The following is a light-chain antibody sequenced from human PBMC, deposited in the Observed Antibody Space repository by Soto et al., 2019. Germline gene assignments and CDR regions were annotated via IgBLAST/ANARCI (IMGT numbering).Light chain of an antibody. CDR3: QQYENLPT. CDR2: DAS. J-gene: IGKJ5*01. V-gene: IGKV1-33*01. CDR1: QNINNY. Sequence: DIHMTQHPSSLSASVVDRDTITCQASQNINNYLNWYQQKPGRAPKLLIYDASNLEAGVPSRFRGSGSGTDFTFTISRLQPEDIATYYCQQYENLPTFGQGTRLEIK.